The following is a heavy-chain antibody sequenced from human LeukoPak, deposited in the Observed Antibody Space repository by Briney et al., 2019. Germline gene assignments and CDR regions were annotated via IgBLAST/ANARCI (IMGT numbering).Heavy chain of an antibody. V-gene: IGHV3-7*01. D-gene: IGHD6-13*01. J-gene: IGHJ4*02. CDR2: IKQDGSEK. CDR3: ARQTGYSSSWFDY. CDR1: GFTFSSYW. Sequence: GSLRLSCAASGFTFSSYWMSWVRQAPGKGLEWVANIKQDGSEKYYVDSVKGRFTISRDNAKNSLYLQMNSLRAEDTAVYYCARQTGYSSSWFDYWGQGTLVTVSS.